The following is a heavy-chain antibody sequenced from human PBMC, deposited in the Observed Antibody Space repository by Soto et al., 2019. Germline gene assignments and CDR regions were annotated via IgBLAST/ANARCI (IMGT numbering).Heavy chain of an antibody. Sequence: GGSLRLSCAGSGFTFGTYSMNLVRQAAGKGLEWIAYISYDSDTIQYADSVKGRFTISRDNAKNPLYLQMNSLRDEDTAVYYCARLYYDYVWGQGTTVTVSS. D-gene: IGHD3-3*01. CDR1: GFTFGTYS. CDR2: ISYDSDTI. J-gene: IGHJ6*02. V-gene: IGHV3-48*02. CDR3: ARLYYDYV.